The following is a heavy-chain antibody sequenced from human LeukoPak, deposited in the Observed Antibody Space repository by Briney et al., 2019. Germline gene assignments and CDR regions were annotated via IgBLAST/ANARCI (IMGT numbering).Heavy chain of an antibody. CDR3: ARELLWFGEFRYYYYMDV. J-gene: IGHJ6*03. V-gene: IGHV3-48*04. CDR2: ISSSSSTI. D-gene: IGHD3-10*01. CDR1: GFTFSSYS. Sequence: PGGSLRLSCAASGFTFSSYSMNWVRQAPGKGLEWVSYISSSSSTIYYADSVKGRFTISRDNAKNSLYLQMNSLRAEDTAVYYCARELLWFGEFRYYYYMDVWGKGTTVTVFS.